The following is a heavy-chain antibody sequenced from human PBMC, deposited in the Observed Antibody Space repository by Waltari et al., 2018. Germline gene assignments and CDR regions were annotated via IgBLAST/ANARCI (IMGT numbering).Heavy chain of an antibody. Sequence: QVQLVQSGAEVKKPGSSVKVSCKASGGTFSSYAISWVRQAPGQGLEWMGGVIPIFGTANYAQKFQGRVTITADESTSTAYMELSSLRSEDTAVYYCARGEYDFWSGYYKSYYFDYWGQGTLVTVSS. V-gene: IGHV1-69*01. J-gene: IGHJ4*02. D-gene: IGHD3-3*01. CDR1: GGTFSSYA. CDR3: ARGEYDFWSGYYKSYYFDY. CDR2: VIPIFGTA.